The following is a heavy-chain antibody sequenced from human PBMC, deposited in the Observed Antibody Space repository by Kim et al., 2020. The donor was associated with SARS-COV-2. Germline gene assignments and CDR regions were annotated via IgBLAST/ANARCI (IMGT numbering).Heavy chain of an antibody. CDR2: MNPNSGNT. CDR1: GYTFTSYD. J-gene: IGHJ6*02. D-gene: IGHD6-13*01. CDR3: ARGSQGASSSWYGYYYGMDV. Sequence: ASVKVSCKASGYTFTSYDINWVRQATGQGLEWMGWMNPNSGNTGYAQKFQGRVTMTRNTSISTAYMELSSLRSEDTAVYYCARGSQGASSSWYGYYYGMDVWGQGTTVTVSS. V-gene: IGHV1-8*01.